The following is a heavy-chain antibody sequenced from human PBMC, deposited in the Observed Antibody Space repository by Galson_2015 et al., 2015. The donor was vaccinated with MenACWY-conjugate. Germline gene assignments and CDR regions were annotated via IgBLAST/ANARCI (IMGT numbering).Heavy chain of an antibody. Sequence: CAISGDSVSSDSAAWNWIRQSPSRGLEWLGRTYYRSKWYYDYALSVKGRLIINPDTSKNQFSLQLNSVTPEDTAVYYCAKEGAGLRGWGQGPLVIVSS. V-gene: IGHV6-1*01. CDR2: TYYRSKWYY. D-gene: IGHD5/OR15-5a*01. J-gene: IGHJ4*02. CDR3: AKEGAGLRG. CDR1: GDSVSSDSAA.